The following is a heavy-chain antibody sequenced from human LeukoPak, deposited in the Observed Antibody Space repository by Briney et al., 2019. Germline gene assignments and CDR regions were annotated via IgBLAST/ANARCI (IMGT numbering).Heavy chain of an antibody. V-gene: IGHV3-53*01. CDR3: AKGVSSGWYRGAFDI. J-gene: IGHJ3*02. CDR1: GFTVSSNY. CDR2: IYSGGST. D-gene: IGHD6-19*01. Sequence: GGSLRLSCAASGFTVSSNYMSWVRQAPGKGLEWVSVIYSGGSTYYADSVKGRFTISRDNSKNTLYLQMNSLRAEDTAVYYCAKGVSSGWYRGAFDIWGQGTMVTVSS.